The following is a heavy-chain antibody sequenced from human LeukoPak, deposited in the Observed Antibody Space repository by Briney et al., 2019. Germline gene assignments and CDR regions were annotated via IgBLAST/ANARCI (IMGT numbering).Heavy chain of an antibody. CDR2: INPNSGGT. J-gene: IGHJ5*02. Sequence: ASVKVSCKPSGYTFTGYYMHWVRQAPGQGLEWMGWINPNSGGTNYAQKFQGRVTMTRDTSISTAYMELSRLRSDDTAVYYCARVGYCSSTSCLNWFDPWGQGTLVTGSS. CDR3: ARVGYCSSTSCLNWFDP. D-gene: IGHD2-2*03. V-gene: IGHV1-2*02. CDR1: GYTFTGYY.